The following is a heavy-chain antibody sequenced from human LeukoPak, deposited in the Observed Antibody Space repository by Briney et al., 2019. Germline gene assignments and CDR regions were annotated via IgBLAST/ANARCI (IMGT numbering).Heavy chain of an antibody. CDR3: AKSLPIYIAARPGRSSGFFDY. V-gene: IGHV3-23*01. J-gene: IGHJ4*02. Sequence: GGSLRLSCAASGFTFSSYAMSWVRQAPGKGLEWVSAISGSGGSTYYADSVKGRFTISRDNSKNTLYLQMNSLRAEDTAVYYCAKSLPIYIAARPGRSSGFFDYWGQGTLVTVSS. CDR1: GFTFSSYA. D-gene: IGHD6-6*01. CDR2: ISGSGGST.